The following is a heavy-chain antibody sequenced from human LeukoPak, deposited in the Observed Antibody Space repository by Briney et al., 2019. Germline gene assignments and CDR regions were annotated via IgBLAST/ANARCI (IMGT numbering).Heavy chain of an antibody. D-gene: IGHD6-13*01. Sequence: SGGSLRLSCAASGSTFSDYYMSWIRQAPGKGLEWVSYISSSGTTIYSADSVKGRFTISRDNAKNSLYLQMNSLRAEDTAVYYCARDSPSYSSSWYADYWGQGTLVTVSS. CDR1: GSTFSDYY. V-gene: IGHV3-11*01. CDR3: ARDSPSYSSSWYADY. J-gene: IGHJ4*02. CDR2: ISSSGTTI.